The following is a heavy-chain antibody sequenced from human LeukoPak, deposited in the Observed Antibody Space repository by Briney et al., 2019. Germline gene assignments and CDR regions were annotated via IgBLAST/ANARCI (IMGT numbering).Heavy chain of an antibody. CDR1: IGSISRNNYY. V-gene: IGHV4-39*01. CDR2: IYYTGST. D-gene: IGHD3-9*01. J-gene: IGHJ6*03. CDR3: ATLVSYDVLSENFYKYYMDV. Sequence: MPSETLSLTCTVSIGSISRNNYYWGWIRQPPGKGLEWIGSIYYTGSTFYNPSLKSRVTMSLDALKNQFTLKVTSVTATDTAVYYCATLVSYDVLSENFYKYYMDVWGKGTTVTVSS.